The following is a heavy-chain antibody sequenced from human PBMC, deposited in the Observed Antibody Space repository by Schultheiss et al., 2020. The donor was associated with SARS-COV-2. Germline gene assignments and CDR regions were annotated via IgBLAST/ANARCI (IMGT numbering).Heavy chain of an antibody. Sequence: GGSLRLSCAASGFTFSSYGMHWVRQAPGKGLEWVAVISYDGDDEHYADSVKGRFTISRDNSKNTLDLQMNSLRPGDTAVYFCAKSRRSRVGATRRYYYYGMDVWGQGTTVTVSS. CDR1: GFTFSSYG. J-gene: IGHJ6*02. D-gene: IGHD1-26*01. CDR2: ISYDGDDE. CDR3: AKSRRSRVGATRRYYYYGMDV. V-gene: IGHV3-30*18.